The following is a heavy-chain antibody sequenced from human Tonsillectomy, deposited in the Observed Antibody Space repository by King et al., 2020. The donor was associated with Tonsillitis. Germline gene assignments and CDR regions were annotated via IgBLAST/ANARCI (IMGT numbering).Heavy chain of an antibody. V-gene: IGHV4-34*01. CDR2: INHSGST. Sequence: VQLQQWGAGLLKPSETLSLTCAVFGGSFSDYFWSWIRQPPGKGLEWIGEINHSGSTSYNPSLKSRVTISVDTSKNQFSLRLSSVTAADTAVYYCARRSYYYYYMDVWGNGTTVTVSS. CDR1: GGSFSDYF. J-gene: IGHJ6*03. CDR3: ARRSYYYYYMDV.